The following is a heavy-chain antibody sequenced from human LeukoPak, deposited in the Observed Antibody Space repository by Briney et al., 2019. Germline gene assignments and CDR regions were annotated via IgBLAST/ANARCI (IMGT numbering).Heavy chain of an antibody. V-gene: IGHV3-9*01. CDR3: AKDTGYYYDSSNYLGY. D-gene: IGHD3-22*01. Sequence: GGSLRLSCAASGFTFSSYWMSWVRQAPGKGLEWVSGISWNSGSIGYADSVKGRFTISRDNAKNSLYLQMNSLRAEDTAFYYCAKDTGYYYDSSNYLGYWGQGTLVTVSS. CDR1: GFTFSSYW. CDR2: ISWNSGSI. J-gene: IGHJ4*02.